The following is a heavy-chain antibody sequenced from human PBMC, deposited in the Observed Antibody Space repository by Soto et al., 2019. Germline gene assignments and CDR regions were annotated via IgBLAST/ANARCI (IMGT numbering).Heavy chain of an antibody. CDR1: GFTFRTYD. CDR3: ARERYYGLGSYSYYYGMDV. Sequence: LRLSCVASGFTFRTYDMHWVRQPTGEGLEWITTIDTAGHTYYLGSVKGRFTVSRENAENSLYLQMNSLGVGDTAVYYCARERYYGLGSYSYYYGMDVWGQGTPVTVSS. CDR2: IDTAGHT. V-gene: IGHV3-13*01. J-gene: IGHJ6*02. D-gene: IGHD3-10*01.